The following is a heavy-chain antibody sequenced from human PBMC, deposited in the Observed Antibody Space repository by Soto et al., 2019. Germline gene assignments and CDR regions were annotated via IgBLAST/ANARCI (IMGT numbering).Heavy chain of an antibody. Sequence: SETLSLTCAVYGGSFSGYYWSWIRQPPGKGLEWIGEINHSGSTNYNPSLKSRVTISVDTSKNQFSLKLSSVTAADTAVYYCARFEIRVERGYPAQNWFAPWGQVTLVTVSS. CDR3: ARFEIRVERGYPAQNWFAP. CDR1: GGSFSGYY. D-gene: IGHD5-18*01. V-gene: IGHV4-34*01. J-gene: IGHJ5*02. CDR2: INHSGST.